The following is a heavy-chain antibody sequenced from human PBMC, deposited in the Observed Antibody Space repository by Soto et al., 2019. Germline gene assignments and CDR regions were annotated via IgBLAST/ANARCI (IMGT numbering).Heavy chain of an antibody. CDR1: GGSISSYY. J-gene: IGHJ5*02. V-gene: IGHV4-59*12. CDR3: ARVIAAAGNNWFDP. D-gene: IGHD6-13*01. CDR2: IYYSGST. Sequence: SETLSLTCTVSGGSISSYYWSWIRQPPGKGLEWIGYIYYSGSTYYNPSLKSRVTISVDTSKNQFSLKLSSVTAADTAVYYCARVIAAAGNNWFDPWGQGTLVTVS.